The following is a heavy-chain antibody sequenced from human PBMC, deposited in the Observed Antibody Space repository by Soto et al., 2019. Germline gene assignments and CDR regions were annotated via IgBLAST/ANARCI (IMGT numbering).Heavy chain of an antibody. V-gene: IGHV3-33*08. CDR3: ARDYGIANYGSGSYNPYYYYYYYMDV. CDR2: IWYDGSNK. J-gene: IGHJ6*03. D-gene: IGHD3-10*01. Sequence: GGSLRLSCAASGFTFSSYGMHWVRQAPGKGLEWVAVIWYDGSNKYYADSVKGRFTISRDNSKNTLYLQMNSLRAEDTAVYYCARDYGIANYGSGSYNPYYYYYYYMDVWGKGTTVTVSS. CDR1: GFTFSSYG.